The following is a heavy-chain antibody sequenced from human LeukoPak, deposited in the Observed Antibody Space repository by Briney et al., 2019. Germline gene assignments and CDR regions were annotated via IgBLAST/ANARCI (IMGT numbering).Heavy chain of an antibody. V-gene: IGHV1-69*05. Sequence: SVKVSCKASGGTFSSYAISWVRQAPGQGLEWMGRIIPIFGTANYAQKFQGRVTITTGESTSTAYVELSSLRSEDTAVYYCARDGGYNFPFDYWGQGTLVAVSS. CDR2: IIPIFGTA. CDR1: GGTFSSYA. D-gene: IGHD5-24*01. J-gene: IGHJ4*02. CDR3: ARDGGYNFPFDY.